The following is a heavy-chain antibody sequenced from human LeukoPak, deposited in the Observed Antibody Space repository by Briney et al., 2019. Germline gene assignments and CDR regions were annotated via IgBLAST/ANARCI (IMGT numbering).Heavy chain of an antibody. D-gene: IGHD3-10*01. J-gene: IGHJ6*01. V-gene: IGHV1-2*02. CDR3: ARARGCITMVRGPTYGMDV. CDR1: GYTFTGYY. Sequence: ASVKVSCKASGYTFTGYYMHWVRQAPGQGLEWMGWINPNSGGTNYAQKFQGRVTMTRDTSISTAYMELSRLISDDTAVYYCARARGCITMVRGPTYGMDVWGQGTTVTVSS. CDR2: INPNSGGT.